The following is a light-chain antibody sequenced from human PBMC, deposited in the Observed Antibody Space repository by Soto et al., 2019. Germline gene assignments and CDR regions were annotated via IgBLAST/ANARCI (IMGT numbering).Light chain of an antibody. J-gene: IGLJ1*01. Sequence: QSVLTQPRSVSGSPGQSVTISCTGTSSDVGGYNYVSWYQQHPDKAPKVMIYDVTKRPSGVPDRFSGSKSGNTASLTISGLQAEDEADYYSCSYAGSYIYVFGTGTKLTVL. CDR3: CSYAGSYIYV. CDR2: DVT. V-gene: IGLV2-11*01. CDR1: SSDVGGYNY.